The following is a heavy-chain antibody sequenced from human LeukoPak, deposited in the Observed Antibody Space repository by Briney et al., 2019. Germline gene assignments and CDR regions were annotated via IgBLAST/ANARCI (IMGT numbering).Heavy chain of an antibody. CDR3: ARDSRQQLEDYYYYGMDV. V-gene: IGHV4-59*12. CDR2: IYYSGST. J-gene: IGHJ6*02. D-gene: IGHD6-13*01. CDR1: GVSISSYY. Sequence: SETLSLTCTVSGVSISSYYWSWIRQPPGKGLEWIGYIYYSGSTNYNSSLKSRVTISVDKSKNQFSLKLSSVTAADTAVYYCARDSRQQLEDYYYYGMDVWGQGTTVTVSS.